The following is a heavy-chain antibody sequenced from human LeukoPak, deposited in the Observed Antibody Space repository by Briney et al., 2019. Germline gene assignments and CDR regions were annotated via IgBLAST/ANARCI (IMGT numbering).Heavy chain of an antibody. CDR1: GFTFSSYA. V-gene: IGHV3-23*01. CDR2: ISGSGGST. Sequence: PGGSLRLSCAASGFTFSSYAMSWVRQAPGKGLEWVSAISGSGGSTYYADSVKGRFTISRDNSKNTLYLQMNSLRAEDTAVYYCAKDAYYYDSSGYYYPFDYWVQGTLVTVSS. CDR3: AKDAYYYDSSGYYYPFDY. D-gene: IGHD3-22*01. J-gene: IGHJ4*02.